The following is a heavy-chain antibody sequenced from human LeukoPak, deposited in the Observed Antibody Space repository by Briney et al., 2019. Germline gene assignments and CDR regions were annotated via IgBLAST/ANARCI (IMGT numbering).Heavy chain of an antibody. CDR3: AKDRLPPRYYDSSGSDY. J-gene: IGHJ4*02. CDR2: ISGSGGST. CDR1: GFTFSSYA. Sequence: GGSLRLSCAASGFTFSSYAMSWVRQAPGKGLEWVSAISGSGGSTYYADSVKGRFTISRGNSKNTLYLRMNSLRAEDTAVYYCAKDRLPPRYYDSSGSDYWGQGTLVTVSS. D-gene: IGHD3-22*01. V-gene: IGHV3-23*01.